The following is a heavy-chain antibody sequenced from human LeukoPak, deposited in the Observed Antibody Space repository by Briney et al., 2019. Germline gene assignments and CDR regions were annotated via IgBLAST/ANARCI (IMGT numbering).Heavy chain of an antibody. CDR1: GFTFSNYG. CDR2: IRYDGSNK. CDR3: ARVVSSRSTVGFDP. D-gene: IGHD5/OR15-5a*01. Sequence: GGSLRLSCAASGFTFSNYGMHWVRQAPGKGLEWVAFIRYDGSNKYYADSVEGRFTISRDNSKNTLYLQMNSLRVEDTAVYYCARVVSSRSTVGFDPWGQGTLVTVSS. V-gene: IGHV3-30*02. J-gene: IGHJ5*02.